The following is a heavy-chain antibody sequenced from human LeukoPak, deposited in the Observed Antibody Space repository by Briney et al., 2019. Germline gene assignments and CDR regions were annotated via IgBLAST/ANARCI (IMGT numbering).Heavy chain of an antibody. J-gene: IGHJ4*02. Sequence: GASVKVSCKASGYTFTSYGISWVRQAPGQGLEWMGWISAYNGNTNYAQKLQGRVTMTTDTSTSTAYMELRSLRSDDTAVYYCARDSPHYDSSGYYYYYWGQGTLVTVSS. D-gene: IGHD3-22*01. CDR2: ISAYNGNT. CDR3: ARDSPHYDSSGYYYYY. V-gene: IGHV1-18*01. CDR1: GYTFTSYG.